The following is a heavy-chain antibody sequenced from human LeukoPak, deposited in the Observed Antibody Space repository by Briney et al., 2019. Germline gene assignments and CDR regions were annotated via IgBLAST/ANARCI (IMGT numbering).Heavy chain of an antibody. CDR2: TKNRANSYTT. CDR1: GFTFNDHY. J-gene: IGHJ4*02. Sequence: GGSLRLSCATSGFTFNDHYLGWVRQAPGKGLEWVGRTKNRANSYTTEYAASVNGRFTISRDDSENSLRLQMNSLKTEDTAIYYWVASIVSPSNYWGQGTLVTVSS. D-gene: IGHD2-15*01. CDR3: VASIVSPSNY. V-gene: IGHV3-72*01.